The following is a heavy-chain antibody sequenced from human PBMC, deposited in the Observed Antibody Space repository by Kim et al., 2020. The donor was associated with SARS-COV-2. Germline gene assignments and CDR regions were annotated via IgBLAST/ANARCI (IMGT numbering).Heavy chain of an antibody. D-gene: IGHD2-2*02. J-gene: IGHJ4*02. Sequence: SETLSLTCTVSGGSVNSAHYYWSWIRQPPGKELEWIGYIFYSGITYYNPSLKSRLTISIDTSKNQFSLSLISVTAADTALYYCARAYRGSNYFDYWGQGTLLTVSS. CDR1: GGSVNSAHYY. CDR3: ARAYRGSNYFDY. V-gene: IGHV4-61*01. CDR2: IFYSGIT.